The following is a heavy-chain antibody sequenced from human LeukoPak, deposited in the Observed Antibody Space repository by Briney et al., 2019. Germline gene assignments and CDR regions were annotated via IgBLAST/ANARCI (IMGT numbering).Heavy chain of an antibody. CDR3: SRMTCCSGGSCSFDD. D-gene: IGHD2-15*01. CDR2: ITSKAYGGTR. Sequence: PGGSLRLSCTASGFTFGDYAMNWVRQAPGKGPEWVGFITSKAYGGTREYAASVKGRLTISRDDSKSIAYLQMNSLKTEDTAVYYCSRMTCCSGGSCSFDDWGQGTLVTVSS. CDR1: GFTFGDYA. J-gene: IGHJ4*02. V-gene: IGHV3-49*04.